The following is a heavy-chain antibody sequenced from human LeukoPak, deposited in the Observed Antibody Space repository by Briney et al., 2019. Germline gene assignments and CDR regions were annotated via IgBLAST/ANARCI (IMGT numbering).Heavy chain of an antibody. Sequence: GGSLRLSCAASGFTFSSYAMSWVRQAPGKGLEWVSAISGSGGSTYYADSVKGRLTISRDNSKNTLYLQMNSLRAEDTAVYYCAKAGAGSVGATLVDYWGQGTLVTVSS. CDR3: AKAGAGSVGATLVDY. J-gene: IGHJ4*02. V-gene: IGHV3-23*01. CDR1: GFTFSSYA. CDR2: ISGSGGST. D-gene: IGHD1-26*01.